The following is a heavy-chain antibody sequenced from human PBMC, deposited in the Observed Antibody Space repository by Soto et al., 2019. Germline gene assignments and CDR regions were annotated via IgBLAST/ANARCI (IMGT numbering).Heavy chain of an antibody. CDR1: GGSVNIGTYY. CDR2: IHYSGST. D-gene: IGHD3-10*01. V-gene: IGHV4-61*01. CDR3: ARDPGSGSYYGWFDP. J-gene: IGHJ5*02. Sequence: SETLSLTCTVPGGSVNIGTYYWSWIRQPPGKGLEWIGFIHYSGSTNYNPSLKSRVTISVDTSKNQFSLKLSSVTAADTAVYYCARDPGSGSYYGWFDPWGQGTLVTVSS.